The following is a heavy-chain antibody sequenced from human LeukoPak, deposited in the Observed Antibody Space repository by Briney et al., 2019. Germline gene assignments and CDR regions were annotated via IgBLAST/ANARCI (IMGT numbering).Heavy chain of an antibody. CDR3: ARDLVYGDSFDY. J-gene: IGHJ4*02. D-gene: IGHD3-10*01. V-gene: IGHV3-30*04. Sequence: HSGGSLRLSCAASGFTFSTYGIHWVRQAPGKGLEWVTVISNDGRKTYYADSVKGRFTISRDNSKNTLYLQMHSLRAEDTAIYYCARDLVYGDSFDYWGQGTLVTVSS. CDR1: GFTFSTYG. CDR2: ISNDGRKT.